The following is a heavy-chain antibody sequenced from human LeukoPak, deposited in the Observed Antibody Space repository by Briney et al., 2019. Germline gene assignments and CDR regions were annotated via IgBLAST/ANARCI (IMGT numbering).Heavy chain of an antibody. CDR2: ITTTGSTI. Sequence: PLWSLRLSCAASGFTISDYAMNWVRQAPGKGLEWVSYITTTGSTIYYADSVKGRFTISRDNAKNTLFLQMNSLRPEDTAVYYCARERISMIRGVVTTSYFDYWGQGTLVTVSS. CDR1: GFTISDYA. J-gene: IGHJ4*02. D-gene: IGHD3-10*01. CDR3: ARERISMIRGVVTTSYFDY. V-gene: IGHV3-48*01.